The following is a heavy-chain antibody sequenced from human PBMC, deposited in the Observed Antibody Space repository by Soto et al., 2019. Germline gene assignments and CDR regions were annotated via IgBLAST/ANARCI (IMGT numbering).Heavy chain of an antibody. J-gene: IGHJ6*02. V-gene: IGHV5-51*01. CDR2: IYPGDSDT. CDR3: ARPATDRSGTHYGMDG. D-gene: IGHD6-19*01. Sequence: PGDTLTVSCKGSGYSFTSSWIGWVRQMPGNGLEGMGIIYPGDSDTRYSPSFQGQVPSSAEKSLSTGYLQWCSPKASATAMYDSARPATDRSGTHYGMDGCGEGIT. CDR1: GYSFTSSW.